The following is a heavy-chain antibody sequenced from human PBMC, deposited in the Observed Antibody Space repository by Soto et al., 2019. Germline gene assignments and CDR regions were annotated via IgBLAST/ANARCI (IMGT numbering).Heavy chain of an antibody. D-gene: IGHD4-4*01. V-gene: IGHV3-23*01. CDR3: AKVSSSECAYRDY. CDR2: ISASGVST. Sequence: EVQLLESGGDLVQPGGSLRLSCAASGFTFSSYAMSWVRQAPGKGLEWVSVISASGVSTYYADSVKGRFTISRDNSKNTLYLQMNSLRAEETAVYYCAKVSSSECAYRDYWGQGTLVTVSS. CDR1: GFTFSSYA. J-gene: IGHJ4*02.